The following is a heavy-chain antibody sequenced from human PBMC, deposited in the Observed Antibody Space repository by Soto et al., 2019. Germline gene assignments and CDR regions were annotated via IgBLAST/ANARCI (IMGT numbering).Heavy chain of an antibody. CDR2: VYYTGST. V-gene: IGHV4-61*01. Sequence: QVQLQESGPGLVKPSETLSLTCTVSGGSVSSGSYYWRWIRQPPGKGLEWIGYVYYTGSTTYSPSLKSRVNISIDTSKNQFSLKLSSLTAADTAVYYCARDAVGDTIFDYWGRGTLVTISS. J-gene: IGHJ4*02. D-gene: IGHD1-26*01. CDR1: GGSVSSGSYY. CDR3: ARDAVGDTIFDY.